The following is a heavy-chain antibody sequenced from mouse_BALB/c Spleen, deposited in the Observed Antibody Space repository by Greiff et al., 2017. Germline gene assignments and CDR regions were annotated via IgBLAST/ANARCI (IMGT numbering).Heavy chain of an antibody. CDR1: GYTFTSYW. CDR3: ASYYGPYYYAMDY. D-gene: IGHD1-2*01. J-gene: IGHJ4*01. Sequence: VQLQQPGAELVKPGASVKLSCKASGYTFTSYWMHWVKQRPGQGLEWIGEINPSNGRTNYNEKFKSKATLTVDKSSSTAYMQLSSLTSEDSAVYYCASYYGPYYYAMDYWGQGTSVTVSS. CDR2: INPSNGRT. V-gene: IGHV1S81*02.